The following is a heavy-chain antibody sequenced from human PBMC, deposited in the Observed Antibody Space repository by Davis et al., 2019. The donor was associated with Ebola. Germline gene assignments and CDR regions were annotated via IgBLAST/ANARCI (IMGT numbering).Heavy chain of an antibody. J-gene: IGHJ6*02. D-gene: IGHD3-10*01. CDR1: GGSISSGGYY. V-gene: IGHV4-31*03. CDR2: IYYSGST. CDR3: ARGRGMVQGVIIYYYGMDV. Sequence: PSETLSLTCTVSGGSISSGGYYWSWIRQHPGKGLEWIGYIYYSGSTYYNPSLKSRVTMSVDTSKNQFSLKLSSVTAADTAVYYCARGRGMVQGVIIYYYGMDVWGQGTTVTVSS.